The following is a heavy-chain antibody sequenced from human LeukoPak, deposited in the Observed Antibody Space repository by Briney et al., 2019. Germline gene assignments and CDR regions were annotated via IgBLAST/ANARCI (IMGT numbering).Heavy chain of an antibody. CDR2: ISGSGGST. V-gene: IGHV3-23*01. J-gene: IGHJ4*02. Sequence: PGGSLRLSCAASGFTFSSYAMSWVRQAPGEGLEWVSAISGSGGSTYYADSVKGRFTISRDNSKNTLYLQMNSLRAEDTAVYYCAKGGHYYDSSGYYQLFDYWGQGTLVTVSS. D-gene: IGHD3-22*01. CDR1: GFTFSSYA. CDR3: AKGGHYYDSSGYYQLFDY.